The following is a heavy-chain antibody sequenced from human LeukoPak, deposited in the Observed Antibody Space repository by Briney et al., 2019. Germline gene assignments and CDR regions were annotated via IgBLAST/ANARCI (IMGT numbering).Heavy chain of an antibody. Sequence: ASVKVSCKTSGYTFTSYSMHWVRQAPGQGLEWMGIIDPSGGSTSYAQKFQGRVSTTRDTPTSTVYMQLSSLRSDDTALYYCARDVTVAAYYLDYWGQGTLVTVSS. CDR1: GYTFTSYS. J-gene: IGHJ4*02. D-gene: IGHD6-25*01. CDR3: ARDVTVAAYYLDY. V-gene: IGHV1-46*01. CDR2: IDPSGGST.